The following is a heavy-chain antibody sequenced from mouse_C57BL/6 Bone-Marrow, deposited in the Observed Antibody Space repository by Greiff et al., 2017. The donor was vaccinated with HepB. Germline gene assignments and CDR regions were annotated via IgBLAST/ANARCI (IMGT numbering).Heavy chain of an antibody. CDR2: ISYDGSN. Sequence: EVQLQQSGPGLVKPSQSLSLTCSVTGYSITSGYYWNWIRQFPGNKLEWMGYISYDGSNNYNPSLKNRISITRDTSKNQFFLKLNSVTTEDTATYYCASTAQATFAYWGQGTLVTVSA. CDR1: GYSITSGYY. J-gene: IGHJ3*01. V-gene: IGHV3-6*01. CDR3: ASTAQATFAY. D-gene: IGHD3-2*02.